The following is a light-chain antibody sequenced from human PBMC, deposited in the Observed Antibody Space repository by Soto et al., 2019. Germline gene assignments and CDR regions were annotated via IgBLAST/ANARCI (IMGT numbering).Light chain of an antibody. CDR1: QNINSW. Sequence: DIQMTQSPSTLSASIGDRVTITCRASQNINSWLAWYQQRPGKAPKLLISKASNLETGVPGTFSGSGSGTEFNLTISSLQPDDFATYYCLQYSTYSYTFGQGTKLDLK. V-gene: IGKV1-5*03. CDR2: KAS. CDR3: LQYSTYSYT. J-gene: IGKJ2*01.